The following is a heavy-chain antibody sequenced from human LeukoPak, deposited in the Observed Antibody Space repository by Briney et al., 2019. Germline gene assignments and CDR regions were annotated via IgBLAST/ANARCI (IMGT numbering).Heavy chain of an antibody. CDR1: GFTFGDYL. V-gene: IGHV3-49*03. CDR2: ISGGTT. D-gene: IGHD6-19*01. CDR3: SRGSGWLSVY. Sequence: GGSLRLSCTASGFTFGDYLMSWFRQAPGKGREWIGSISGGTTEYAASVKGRFTISRDHSTSIAFLQLNRLTTEGTAVYYCSRGSGWLSVYWGQGTLVTVSS. J-gene: IGHJ4*02.